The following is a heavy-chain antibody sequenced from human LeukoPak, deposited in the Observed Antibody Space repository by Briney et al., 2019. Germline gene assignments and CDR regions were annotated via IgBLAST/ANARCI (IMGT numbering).Heavy chain of an antibody. CDR1: GYTFTDYY. CDR3: ARGTNYGDYSVGDAFDI. D-gene: IGHD4-17*01. Sequence: ASVKVSCKASGYTFTDYYIHWVRQAPGQGLEWMGWINPNSGGTNYAQKFQGRVTMTRDTSISTAYMELSRLRSDDTAVYYCARGTNYGDYSVGDAFDIWGQGTMVTVSS. J-gene: IGHJ3*02. V-gene: IGHV1-2*02. CDR2: INPNSGGT.